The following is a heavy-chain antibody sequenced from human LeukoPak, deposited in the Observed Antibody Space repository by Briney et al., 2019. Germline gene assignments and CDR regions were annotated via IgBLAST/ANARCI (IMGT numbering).Heavy chain of an antibody. V-gene: IGHV4-34*01. Sequence: PSETLSLTCAVYGGSFIGYYWSWIRQPPGKGLEWIGEINHSGSTNYNPSLKSRVTISVDTSKSQFSLKLSSVTAADTAVYYCARGRIQLWSYYYHYMDVWGKGTTVTVSS. CDR1: GGSFIGYY. CDR2: INHSGST. D-gene: IGHD5-18*01. J-gene: IGHJ6*03. CDR3: ARGRIQLWSYYYHYMDV.